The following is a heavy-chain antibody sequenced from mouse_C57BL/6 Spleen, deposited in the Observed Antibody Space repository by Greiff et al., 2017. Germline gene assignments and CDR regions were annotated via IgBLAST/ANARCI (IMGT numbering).Heavy chain of an antibody. J-gene: IGHJ2*01. CDR3: ARRRDYGSSYYFDY. D-gene: IGHD1-1*01. CDR1: GYTFTSYW. CDR2: IDPNSGGT. Sequence: QVHVKQPGAELVKPGASVKLSCKASGYTFTSYWMHWVKQRPGRGLEWIGRIDPNSGGTKYNEKFKSKATLTVDKPSSTAYMQLSSLTSEDSAVYDCARRRDYGSSYYFDYWGQGTTLTVSS. V-gene: IGHV1-72*01.